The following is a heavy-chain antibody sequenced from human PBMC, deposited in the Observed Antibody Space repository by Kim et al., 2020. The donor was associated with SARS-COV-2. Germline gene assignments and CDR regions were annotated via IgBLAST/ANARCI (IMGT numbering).Heavy chain of an antibody. D-gene: IGHD4-17*01. CDR3: ARLSFTVTTAYGYFDL. J-gene: IGHJ2*01. Sequence: SETLSLTCTVSGGSISSSSYYWGWIRQPPGKGLEWIGSIYYSGSTYYNPSLKSRVTISVDTSKNQFSLKLSSVTAADTAVYYCARLSFTVTTAYGYFDLWGRGTLVTVSS. CDR2: IYYSGST. CDR1: GGSISSSSYY. V-gene: IGHV4-39*01.